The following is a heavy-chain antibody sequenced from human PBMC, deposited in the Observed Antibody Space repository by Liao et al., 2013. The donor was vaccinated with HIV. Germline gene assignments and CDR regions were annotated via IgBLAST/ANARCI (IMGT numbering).Heavy chain of an antibody. CDR3: ARGYSSSPIPYLPYTGDY. CDR2: VTHSGGT. J-gene: IGHJ4*02. Sequence: QVHLQQWGAGLLKPAETLSLTCAVDGASLRGYYWGWIRQPPGKGLEWLGEVTHSGGTNHNPSLKTRLTISVDASKNQVSLRLDSVTAADTAVYYCARGYSSSPIPYLPYTGDYWGQGTLVTVSS. CDR1: GASLRGYY. V-gene: IGHV4-34*01. D-gene: IGHD3-16*01.